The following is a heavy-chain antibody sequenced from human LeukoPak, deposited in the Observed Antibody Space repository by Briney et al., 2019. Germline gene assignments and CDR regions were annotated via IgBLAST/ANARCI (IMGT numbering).Heavy chain of an antibody. D-gene: IGHD2-15*01. Sequence: SETLSLTCAVYGGSFSGYYWSWIRQPPGKGLEWIGEINHSGSTNYNPSLKSRVTISVDTSKNQFSLKLSSVTAADTAVYYCARDLYVPGYCSGGSCGEESYWGQGTLVTVSS. V-gene: IGHV4-34*01. CDR1: GGSFSGYY. CDR3: ARDLYVPGYCSGGSCGEESY. J-gene: IGHJ4*02. CDR2: INHSGST.